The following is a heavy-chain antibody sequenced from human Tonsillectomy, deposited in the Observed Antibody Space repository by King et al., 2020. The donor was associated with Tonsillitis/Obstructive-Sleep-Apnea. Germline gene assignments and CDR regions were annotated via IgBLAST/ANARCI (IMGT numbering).Heavy chain of an antibody. V-gene: IGHV4-34*01. Sequence: VQLQQWGAGLLKPSETLSLTCAVYGGSFSGYYWSWILQPPGKGLEWIGEINHSGSTNYNPSLKSRVTISVDTSKNQFSLKLSSVTAADTAVYYCARLVVVAATRFDPWGQGTLVTVSS. CDR1: GGSFSGYY. J-gene: IGHJ5*02. CDR2: INHSGST. CDR3: ARLVVVAATRFDP. D-gene: IGHD2-15*01.